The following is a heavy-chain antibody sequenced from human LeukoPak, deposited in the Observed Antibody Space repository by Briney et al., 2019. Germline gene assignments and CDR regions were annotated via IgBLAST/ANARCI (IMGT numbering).Heavy chain of an antibody. D-gene: IGHD3-22*01. CDR1: GGSISSYY. Sequence: SETLSLXCTVSGGSISSYYWSWIRQPPGKGLECIGYIYYSGSTNYNPSLKSRVTISVDTSKNQFSLKLSSVTAADTAVYYCARGDYYYDSSGYGFYFDYWGQGTLVTVSS. V-gene: IGHV4-59*01. CDR3: ARGDYYYDSSGYGFYFDY. CDR2: IYYSGST. J-gene: IGHJ4*02.